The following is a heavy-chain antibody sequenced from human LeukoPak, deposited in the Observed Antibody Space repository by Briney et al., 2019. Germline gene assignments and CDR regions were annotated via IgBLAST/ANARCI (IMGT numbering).Heavy chain of an antibody. CDR1: GGSISSGDYY. CDR3: ARYGIAAALGYYFDY. J-gene: IGHJ4*02. CDR2: IYYSGST. V-gene: IGHV4-39*01. D-gene: IGHD6-13*01. Sequence: SQTLSLTCTVSGGSISSGDYYWGWIRQPPGKGLEWIGSIYYSGSTYYNPSLKSRVTISVDTSKNQFSLKLSSVTAADTAVYYCARYGIAAALGYYFDYWGQGTLVTVSS.